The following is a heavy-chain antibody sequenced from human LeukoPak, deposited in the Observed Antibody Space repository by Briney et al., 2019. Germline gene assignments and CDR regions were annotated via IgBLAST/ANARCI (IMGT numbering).Heavy chain of an antibody. CDR1: GFTFTNDF. CDR3: AKSMGSSTGWRFDY. D-gene: IGHD6-19*01. J-gene: IGHJ4*02. Sequence: PGGSLRLSCAASGFTFTNDFMTWVRQAPGKGLEWVSATSGSGDTTYYADSVKGRFTLSRDNSKNTLYLQMNSLRAEDTAVYFCAKSMGSSTGWRFDYWGQGTLVTVSS. CDR2: TSGSGDTT. V-gene: IGHV3-23*01.